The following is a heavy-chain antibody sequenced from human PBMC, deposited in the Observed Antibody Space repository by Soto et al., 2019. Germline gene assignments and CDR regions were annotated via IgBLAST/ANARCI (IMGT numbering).Heavy chain of an antibody. D-gene: IGHD3-16*01. CDR1: GFTFRSYV. V-gene: IGHV3-33*05. CDR2: TSYDGSNN. Sequence: QVQLVESGGGVVEPGTSRRLSCVGSGFTFRSYVIHWVRQAPGKGLEWVALTSYDGSNNFYGDSVNGRFTISRHNSRNTVELQMDSLTLEDTALYYCARWGTTGGLDVWGQGTLVSVSS. CDR3: ARWGTTGGLDV. J-gene: IGHJ4*02.